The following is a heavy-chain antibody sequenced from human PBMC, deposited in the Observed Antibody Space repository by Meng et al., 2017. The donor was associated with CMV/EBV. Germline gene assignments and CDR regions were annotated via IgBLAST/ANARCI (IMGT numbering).Heavy chain of an antibody. CDR2: ISSSSSYI. V-gene: IGHV3-21*01. CDR3: ARSYYGSGTFDY. J-gene: IGHJ4*02. Sequence: GESLKISCAASGFTFSSYSMNWVRQAPGKGLEWVSSISSSSSYIYYADSVKGRFTISGGNAKNSLYLQMNSLRAEDTAVYYCARSYYGSGTFDYWGQGTLVTVSS. D-gene: IGHD3-10*01. CDR1: GFTFSSYS.